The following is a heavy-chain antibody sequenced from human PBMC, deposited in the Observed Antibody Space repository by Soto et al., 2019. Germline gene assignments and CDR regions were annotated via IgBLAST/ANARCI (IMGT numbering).Heavy chain of an antibody. J-gene: IGHJ5*02. Sequence: PGGSLRLSCAASGFTFSDYYMSWIRQAPGKGLEWASYISSSSSYTNYADSVKGRFTISRDNAKNSLYLQMNSLRAEDTAVYYCARAIVVVPAANWFDPWGQGTLVTVSS. D-gene: IGHD2-2*01. V-gene: IGHV3-11*06. CDR3: ARAIVVVPAANWFDP. CDR2: ISSSSSYT. CDR1: GFTFSDYY.